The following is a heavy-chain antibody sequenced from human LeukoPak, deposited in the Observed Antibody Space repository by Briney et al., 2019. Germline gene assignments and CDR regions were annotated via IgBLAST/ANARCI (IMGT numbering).Heavy chain of an antibody. CDR2: INHSGST. CDR1: GGSFSGYY. Sequence: PSETLSLTCAVYGGSFSGYYWSWIRQPPGKGLEWIGEINHSGSTNYNPSLKSRVTISVDTSKTQVSLKLSSVTAADTAVYYCASEFHYWGQGTLVTVSS. J-gene: IGHJ4*02. V-gene: IGHV4-34*01. CDR3: ASEFHY.